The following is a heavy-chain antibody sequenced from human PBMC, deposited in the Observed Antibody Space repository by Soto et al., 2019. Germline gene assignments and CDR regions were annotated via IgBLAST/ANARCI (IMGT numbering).Heavy chain of an antibody. J-gene: IGHJ2*01. CDR3: ARHRGDIVVFLSNDTATTEIYTLALHRRSSDL. CDR2: IDYSGST. D-gene: IGHD2-15*01. CDR1: GGSSSSVY. V-gene: IGHV4-59*08. Sequence: SETLSRTCIAYGGSSSSVYWRRMRQPPGKGLEWIGYIDYSGSTNYNPSLKSRVTISVDMSKNPFSLKVSSVAAADTAVYYCARHRGDIVVFLSNDTATTEIYTLALHRRSSDL.